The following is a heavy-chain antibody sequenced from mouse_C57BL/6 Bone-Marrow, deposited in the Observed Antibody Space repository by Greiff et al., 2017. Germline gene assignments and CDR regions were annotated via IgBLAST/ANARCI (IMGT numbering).Heavy chain of an antibody. Sequence: EVMLVESGGGLVKPGGSLKLSCAASGFTFSDYGMHWVRQAPEKGLEWVAYISSGSSTIYYADTVKGRFTISRDNAKNTLFLQMTSLRSDDTAMYYCARDYYGKAFAYWGQGTLVTVSA. D-gene: IGHD2-1*01. V-gene: IGHV5-17*01. CDR2: ISSGSSTI. CDR1: GFTFSDYG. CDR3: ARDYYGKAFAY. J-gene: IGHJ3*01.